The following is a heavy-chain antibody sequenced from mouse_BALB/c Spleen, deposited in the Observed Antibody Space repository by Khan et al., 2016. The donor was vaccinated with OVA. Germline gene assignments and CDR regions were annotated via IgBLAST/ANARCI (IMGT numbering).Heavy chain of an antibody. V-gene: IGHV5-17*02. Sequence: EVELVESGGGLVQPGGSRKLSCAASGFTFSYFGMHWVRQAPEKGLEWVAYISSGSSTIYYADTVKGRFTISRDNPKNTLLLQMTSLRSEDTAMYYCASSLFWSWFASWGQGTLVTVSA. J-gene: IGHJ3*01. CDR2: ISSGSSTI. CDR1: GFTFSYFG. CDR3: ASSLFWSWFAS.